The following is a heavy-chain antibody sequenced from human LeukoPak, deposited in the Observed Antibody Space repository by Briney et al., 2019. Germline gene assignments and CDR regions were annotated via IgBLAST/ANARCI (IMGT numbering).Heavy chain of an antibody. V-gene: IGHV4-39*07. J-gene: IGHJ6*03. CDR1: GGSISSSSYY. CDR3: ARESTVDTAMVGYYYMDV. Sequence: SETLSLTCTVSGGSISSSSYYWGWIRQPPGKGLEWIGSIYYSGSTYYNPSLKSRVTISVDTSKNQFSLKLSSVTAADTAVYYCARESTVDTAMVGYYYMDVWGKGTTVTVSS. D-gene: IGHD5-18*01. CDR2: IYYSGST.